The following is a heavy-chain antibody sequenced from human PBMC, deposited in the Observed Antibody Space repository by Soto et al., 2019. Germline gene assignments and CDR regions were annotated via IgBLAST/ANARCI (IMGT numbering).Heavy chain of an antibody. Sequence: QLQRQESGPGLVKPSETLSLTCTVSGGSISSSSYYWGWIRQPPGKGLEWIGSMYYSVSTYYNPSLKSRVTISVDTSKTQFSLKLSSVTVADTAVYYCARRLYYDSSGFEGGGMDVWGQGTTVTVSS. D-gene: IGHD3-22*01. CDR2: MYYSVST. CDR3: ARRLYYDSSGFEGGGMDV. J-gene: IGHJ6*02. V-gene: IGHV4-39*01. CDR1: GGSISSSSYY.